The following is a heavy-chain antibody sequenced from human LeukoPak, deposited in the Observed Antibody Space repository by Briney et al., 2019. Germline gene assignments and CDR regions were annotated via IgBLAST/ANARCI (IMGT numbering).Heavy chain of an antibody. CDR3: ARWGSIAVARFDS. CDR1: GGSISSYY. D-gene: IGHD6-6*01. V-gene: IGHV4-59*01. Sequence: PSETLSLTCTVSGGSISSYYWSWIRQPPGKGLKWIGYIYYTGSTNYNPSLTSRVNISVGTSKNQFSLNLTSVTAADTAVYYCARWGSIAVARFDSWGQGTLVTVSS. CDR2: IYYTGST. J-gene: IGHJ4*02.